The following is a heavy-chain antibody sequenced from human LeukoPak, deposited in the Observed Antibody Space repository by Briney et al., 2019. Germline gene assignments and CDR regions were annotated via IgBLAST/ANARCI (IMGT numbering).Heavy chain of an antibody. CDR3: ARDSHTYFYGSGFDL. J-gene: IGHJ2*01. CDR1: GGSFGTYH. CDR2: INHSGST. Sequence: SETLSLTCGVYGGSFGTYHWSWIRQPPGKGLEWIGEINHSGSTNYNPSLKSRVTISVDTSKNHFSLNLSSVTAADTAVYYCARDSHTYFYGSGFDLWGRGTLVTVSS. D-gene: IGHD3-10*01. V-gene: IGHV4-34*01.